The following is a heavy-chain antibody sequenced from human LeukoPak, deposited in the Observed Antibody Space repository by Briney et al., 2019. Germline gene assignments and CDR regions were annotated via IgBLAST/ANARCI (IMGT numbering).Heavy chain of an antibody. J-gene: IGHJ5*02. Sequence: GGSLRLSCTASGFTFSNYGMSWVRQAPGKGLEWVSGISGSGGSTYYADSVKGRFTISRDNSKNTLYLQMNSLRAEDTAVYYCAKCNDFWSGWFDPWGQGTLVTVSS. D-gene: IGHD3-3*01. CDR3: AKCNDFWSGWFDP. V-gene: IGHV3-23*01. CDR2: ISGSGGST. CDR1: GFTFSNYG.